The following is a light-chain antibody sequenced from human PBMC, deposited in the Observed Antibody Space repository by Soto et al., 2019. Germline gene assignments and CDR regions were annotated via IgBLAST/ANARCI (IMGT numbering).Light chain of an antibody. Sequence: EIVLTQSPGTLSLSPGERATLSCRASQSVSSTYLAWYQQKPGRAPRLLIYGASSRATGIPDRFSGSGSGTDFTLTISRLESEDFAVYYCQQYGSSPPWTVGQGTKVEIK. CDR2: GAS. CDR1: QSVSSTY. J-gene: IGKJ1*01. V-gene: IGKV3-20*01. CDR3: QQYGSSPPWT.